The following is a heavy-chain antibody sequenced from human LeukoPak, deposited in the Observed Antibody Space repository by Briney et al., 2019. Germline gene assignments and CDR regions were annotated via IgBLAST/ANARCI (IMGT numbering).Heavy chain of an antibody. CDR2: IRSKVYGGTP. J-gene: IGHJ4*02. V-gene: IGHV3-49*04. Sequence: GGSLRLSCTASGFTFGDYAMTWVRQAPGKGLEWVGFIRSKVYGGTPEYAASVKGRFTISRDDSQGIAYLQMNSLKTEDTAVYYCTRDQTPYYWGQGTLVTVSS. CDR3: TRDQTPYY. CDR1: GFTFGDYA.